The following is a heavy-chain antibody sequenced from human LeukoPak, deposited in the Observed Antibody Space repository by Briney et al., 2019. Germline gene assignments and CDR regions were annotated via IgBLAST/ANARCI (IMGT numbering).Heavy chain of an antibody. V-gene: IGHV3-48*03. CDR2: ITSDGRNI. CDR3: ARGYYSDSADSGSQAFDI. CDR1: GLIFRRYE. Sequence: AGGSLRLSCAASGLIFRRYEMHWVRQAPGKGLEWVSYITSDGRNIFYADSVKGRFTVSRDNAENSLYLQMNSLRAEDTAVYYCARGYYSDSADSGSQAFDIWGQGTMVTVSS. J-gene: IGHJ3*02. D-gene: IGHD3-22*01.